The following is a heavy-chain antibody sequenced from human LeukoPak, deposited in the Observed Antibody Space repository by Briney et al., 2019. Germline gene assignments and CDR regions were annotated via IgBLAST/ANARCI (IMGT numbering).Heavy chain of an antibody. D-gene: IGHD4-23*01. CDR2: ISGDGGSA. Sequence: PGGSLRLSCAASGFTFDDYAMHWVRQAPGKGLEWVSLISGDGGSAYYADSVKGRFTISRDNSKNSLYLQMNSLRTEDTALYYCAKDKDDGNLYYYYGMDVWGQGTTVTVSS. CDR3: AKDKDDGNLYYYYGMDV. CDR1: GFTFDDYA. J-gene: IGHJ6*02. V-gene: IGHV3-43*02.